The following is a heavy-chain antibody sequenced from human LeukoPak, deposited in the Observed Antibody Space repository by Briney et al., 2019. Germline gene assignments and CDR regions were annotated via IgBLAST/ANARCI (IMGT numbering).Heavy chain of an antibody. J-gene: IGHJ4*02. CDR3: ARDQNFHGSGGYYGIDC. CDR2: INPNNGGT. V-gene: IGHV1-2*02. Sequence: ASVKVSCKASGYTFTGYYIHWVRQAPGQGLEWIGWINPNNGGTNYAQKFQGRVTMTRDTSISTAYMELSRLTSDDTAVYYCARDQNFHGSGGYYGIDCWGQGTLVTVSS. D-gene: IGHD3-22*01. CDR1: GYTFTGYY.